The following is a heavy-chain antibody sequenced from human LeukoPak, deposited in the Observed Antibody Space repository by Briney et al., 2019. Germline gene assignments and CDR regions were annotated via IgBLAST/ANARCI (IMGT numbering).Heavy chain of an antibody. CDR1: GFTFSSYE. Sequence: GGSLRLSCAASGFTFSSYEMNWVRQPPGKGLEWVSYITSSGSTMYYADSVKGRFTISRDNAKSSLYLQMNSLRAEDTAVYYCARDLDSSVLDAFDIWAKGQWSPSLQ. CDR3: ARDLDSSVLDAFDI. CDR2: ITSSGSTM. D-gene: IGHD3-22*01. J-gene: IGHJ3*02. V-gene: IGHV3-48*03.